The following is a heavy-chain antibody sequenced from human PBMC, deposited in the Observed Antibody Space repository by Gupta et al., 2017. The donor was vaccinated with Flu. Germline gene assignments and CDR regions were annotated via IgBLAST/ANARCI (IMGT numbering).Heavy chain of an antibody. J-gene: IGHJ4*02. V-gene: IGHV3-9*01. Sequence: RAPGKGLEWVSGISWNSATVDYADSVKGRFTISRDNAKKSLYLQMNSLRADDTAFYYCVKDSLSSSWSLFDFWGQGTLVTVSS. CDR2: ISWNSATV. CDR3: VKDSLSSSWSLFDF. D-gene: IGHD6-13*01.